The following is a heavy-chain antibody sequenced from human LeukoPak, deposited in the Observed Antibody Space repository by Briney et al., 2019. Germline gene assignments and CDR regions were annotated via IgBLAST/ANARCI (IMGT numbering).Heavy chain of an antibody. CDR3: ARHSSTYLSYFDY. Sequence: SETLSLTCGVHGESLNDYYWSWVRQPPGKGLEWIGYIYYSGSTTYNPSLRSRVTISVDMSKTQFSLKLSSVTAADTAVYYCARHSSTYLSYFDYWGQGTLVTVSS. CDR1: GESLNDYY. D-gene: IGHD2-2*01. V-gene: IGHV4-59*08. CDR2: IYYSGST. J-gene: IGHJ4*02.